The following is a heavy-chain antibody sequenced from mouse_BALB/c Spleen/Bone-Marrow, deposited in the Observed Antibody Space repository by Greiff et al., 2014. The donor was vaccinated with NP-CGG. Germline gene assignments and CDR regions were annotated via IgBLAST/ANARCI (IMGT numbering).Heavy chain of an antibody. CDR3: TNPSFYYGSSYWYFDV. CDR1: GFNIKDTY. D-gene: IGHD1-1*01. V-gene: IGHV14-3*02. J-gene: IGHJ1*01. Sequence: VQLQQSGAELAKPGASVKLSCTASGFNIKDTYMHWVKQRPEQGLEWIGRIDPANGDTKYDPKFQGKATITADTSSNTAYLQLSSLTSEDTAVYYCTNPSFYYGSSYWYFDVWGAGTTVTVSS. CDR2: IDPANGDT.